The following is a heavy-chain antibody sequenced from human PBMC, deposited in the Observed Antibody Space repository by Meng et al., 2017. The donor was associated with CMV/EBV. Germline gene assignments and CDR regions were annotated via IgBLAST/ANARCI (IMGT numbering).Heavy chain of an antibody. CDR1: GFTFSSYE. CDR2: ISSSGSTI. D-gene: IGHD3-3*01. Sequence: GESLKISCAASGFTFSSYEMNWVRQAPGKGLEWVSYISSSGSTIYYADSVKGRFTISRDNAKNSLYLRMNSLRVEDTALYYCTKDQGISGYSMDVWGQGTTVTVSS. J-gene: IGHJ6*02. CDR3: TKDQGISGYSMDV. V-gene: IGHV3-48*03.